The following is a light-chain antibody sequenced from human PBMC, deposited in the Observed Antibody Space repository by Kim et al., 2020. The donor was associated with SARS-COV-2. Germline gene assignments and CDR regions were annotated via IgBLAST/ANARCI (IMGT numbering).Light chain of an antibody. V-gene: IGKV1-8*01. CDR2: AAS. Sequence: ASTGDRVTITCRARQGIADYLAWYQQKPGTAPKLLIYAASTLQSGVPSRLSGSGSGTDFTLTISSLQSEDFATYYCQQYYGYPLTFGGGTKVDIK. CDR3: QQYYGYPLT. CDR1: QGIADY. J-gene: IGKJ4*01.